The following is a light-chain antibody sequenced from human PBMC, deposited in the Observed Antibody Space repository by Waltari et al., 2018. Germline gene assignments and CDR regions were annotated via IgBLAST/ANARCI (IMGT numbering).Light chain of an antibody. CDR1: ISNIGANY. Sequence: QSVLTPPPSASGTPGQRVIISCSGSISNIGANYVYSYQQLPGTAPKLLIYRNNQRPSGVPDRFSGSKSGTSASLAISGLRSEDEAHYHCAAWDDSLSGVVFGGGTKLTVL. CDR3: AAWDDSLSGVV. V-gene: IGLV1-47*01. J-gene: IGLJ2*01. CDR2: RNN.